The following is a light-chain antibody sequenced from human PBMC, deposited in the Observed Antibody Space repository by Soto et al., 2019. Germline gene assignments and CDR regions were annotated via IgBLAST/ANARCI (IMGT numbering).Light chain of an antibody. Sequence: EIVMTQSPATLSVSPGERATLSCRASQSISSNLAWYQQKPGQAPRLLMFRTSSRATGFPARFSGSGSGTEFNLTISSLQSEDVALYYCQQYYSSITFGQGTRLEIK. V-gene: IGKV3-15*01. CDR1: QSISSN. J-gene: IGKJ5*01. CDR3: QQYYSSIT. CDR2: RTS.